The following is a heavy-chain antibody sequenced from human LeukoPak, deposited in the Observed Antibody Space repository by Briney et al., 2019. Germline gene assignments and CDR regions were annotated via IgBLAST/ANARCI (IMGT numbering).Heavy chain of an antibody. Sequence: SVKVSCKASGGTFSSYAISWVRQAPGQGLEWMGGIIPIFGTANYAQKFQGRVTITTDESTSTAYMELSSLRSEDTAVYYCARVGCCSSTSWCYYYMDVWGKGTTVTVSS. CDR3: ARVGCCSSTSWCYYYMDV. V-gene: IGHV1-69*05. J-gene: IGHJ6*03. CDR2: IIPIFGTA. CDR1: GGTFSSYA. D-gene: IGHD2-2*01.